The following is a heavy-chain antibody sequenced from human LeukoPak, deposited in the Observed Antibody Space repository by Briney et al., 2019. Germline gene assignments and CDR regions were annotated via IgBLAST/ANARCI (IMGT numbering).Heavy chain of an antibody. CDR2: IIPIFGTA. V-gene: IGHV1-69*05. CDR1: GGTFSSYA. J-gene: IGHJ5*02. D-gene: IGHD3-3*01. CDR3: ARDLYYDFWSGQDWFDP. Sequence: SVKVSCKASGGTFSSYAISWVRQAPGQGLEWMGGIIPIFGTANYAEKFQGRVTITTDESTSTAYMELSSLRSEDTAVYYCARDLYYDFWSGQDWFDPWGQGTLVTVSS.